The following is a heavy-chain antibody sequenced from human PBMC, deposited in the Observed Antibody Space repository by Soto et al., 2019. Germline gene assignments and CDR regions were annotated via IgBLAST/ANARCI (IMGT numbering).Heavy chain of an antibody. CDR3: AKVKQWLAYYYYYGMDV. V-gene: IGHV3-23*01. D-gene: IGHD6-19*01. CDR1: GFTFSSYA. Sequence: GSLRLSCAASGFTFSSYAMSWVRQAPGKGLEWVSAISGSGGSTYYADSVKGRFTISRDNSKNTLYLQMNSLRAEDTAVYYCAKVKQWLAYYYYYGMDVWGQGTTVTVSS. CDR2: ISGSGGST. J-gene: IGHJ6*02.